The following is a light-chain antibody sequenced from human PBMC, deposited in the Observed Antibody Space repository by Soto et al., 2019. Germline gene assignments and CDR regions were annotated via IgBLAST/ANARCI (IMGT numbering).Light chain of an antibody. CDR3: AAWDDSLNGVV. V-gene: IGLV1-44*01. Sequence: QSVLTQPPSASGTPGQRVTISCSGSSSNIGSNSVNWYQQLPGTAPQLLMYSSNQRPSGVPDRFSGSKSGTSASLAISGRQSEDEADYYCAAWDDSLNGVVFGGGTKLTVL. CDR1: SSNIGSNS. J-gene: IGLJ2*01. CDR2: SSN.